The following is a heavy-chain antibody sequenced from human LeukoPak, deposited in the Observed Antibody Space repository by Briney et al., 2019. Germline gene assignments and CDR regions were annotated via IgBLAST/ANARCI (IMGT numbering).Heavy chain of an antibody. CDR1: GGSISSSSYY. D-gene: IGHD3-10*01. V-gene: IGHV4-39*07. Sequence: SETLSLTCTVSGGSISSSSYYWGWIRQPPGKGLEWIGSIYYSGSTYYNPSLKSRVTISVDMSKNQFSLKLSSVTAADTAVYYCARDRVGELRGVIMINYYYYYMDVWGKGTTVTISS. J-gene: IGHJ6*03. CDR2: IYYSGST. CDR3: ARDRVGELRGVIMINYYYYYMDV.